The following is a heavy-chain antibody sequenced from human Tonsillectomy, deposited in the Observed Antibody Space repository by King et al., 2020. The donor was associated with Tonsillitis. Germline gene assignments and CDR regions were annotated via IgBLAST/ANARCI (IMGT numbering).Heavy chain of an antibody. CDR2: ISYDGINK. D-gene: IGHD7-27*01. J-gene: IGHJ4*02. V-gene: IGHV3-30-3*01. Sequence: VQLVESGGGVVQPGRSLRLSCAASGFTFSTYTMHWVRQAPGKGLEWVAVISYDGINKYYADSVQGRFTISRDNSKNTLYLQMNSLRAEDTAVYYCARDGRELTGDYYFDYWGQGTLVTVCS. CDR1: GFTFSTYT. CDR3: ARDGRELTGDYYFDY.